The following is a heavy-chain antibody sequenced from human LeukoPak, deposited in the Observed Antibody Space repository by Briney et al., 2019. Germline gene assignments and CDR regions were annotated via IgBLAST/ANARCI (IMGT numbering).Heavy chain of an antibody. D-gene: IGHD1-26*01. CDR3: ARGGSPPEALGGAFDI. CDR2: INSDGNSI. V-gene: IGHV3-74*01. J-gene: IGHJ3*02. CDR1: GFTFSNYW. Sequence: PGGSLRLSCAASGFTFSNYWMHWVRQTPGKGLVRVSRINSDGNSIIYADSVKGRFTISRDNAKNTVYLQMNSLRVEDTAVYYCARGGSPPEALGGAFDIWGQGTMVTVSS.